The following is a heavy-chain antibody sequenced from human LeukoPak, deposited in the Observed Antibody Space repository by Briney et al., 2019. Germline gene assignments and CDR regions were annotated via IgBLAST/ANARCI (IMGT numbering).Heavy chain of an antibody. Sequence: GGSLRLSCAASGFTFNSYSMNWVRQAPGKGLEWVSFISGSSNFMYYTDSVKGRFTISRDNAKNSLYLQMNSLRAEDTAVYYCARVNFYHSTPYCTPYDYWGRGTLVTVSS. CDR1: GFTFNSYS. V-gene: IGHV3-21*01. D-gene: IGHD3-22*01. J-gene: IGHJ4*02. CDR3: ARVNFYHSTPYCTPYDY. CDR2: ISGSSNFM.